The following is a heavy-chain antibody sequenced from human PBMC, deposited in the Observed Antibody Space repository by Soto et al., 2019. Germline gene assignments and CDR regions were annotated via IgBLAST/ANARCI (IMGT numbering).Heavy chain of an antibody. CDR1: GDSTISGSYF. V-gene: IGHV4-31*03. CDR2: IYDSGST. D-gene: IGHD5-18*01. CDR3: ARRAGNRRGYPIDY. Sequence: QVHLQASGPGLVKPSQPLSLTCTVPGDSTISGSYFWTWIRQRSGKGLEWIGYIYDSGSTSYNPSLASRFSISADTSNIHFSLTLISVTAADTTVYYCARRAGNRRGYPIDYWGQGIPVTVSS. J-gene: IGHJ4*02.